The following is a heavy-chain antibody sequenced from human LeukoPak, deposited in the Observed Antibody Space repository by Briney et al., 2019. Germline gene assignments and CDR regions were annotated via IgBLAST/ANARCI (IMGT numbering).Heavy chain of an antibody. Sequence: PGRSLRLSCAASGFTFSSYAMHWVRQAAGKGLEWVAVISYDGSNKYNADSEKGRFTISRDNSKNTLYLQMNSLRAEDTAVYYCARAMCEYSYGFCGMDVWGQGTTVTVSS. J-gene: IGHJ6*02. CDR3: ARAMCEYSYGFCGMDV. CDR2: ISYDGSNK. CDR1: GFTFSSYA. D-gene: IGHD5-18*01. V-gene: IGHV3-30-3*01.